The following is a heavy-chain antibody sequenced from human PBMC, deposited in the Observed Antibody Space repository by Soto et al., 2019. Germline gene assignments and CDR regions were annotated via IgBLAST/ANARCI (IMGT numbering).Heavy chain of an antibody. D-gene: IGHD6-19*01. CDR3: ARGRSAVAKTFDC. CDR2: INHSGST. V-gene: IGHV4-34*01. Sequence: QVQLQQWGAGLLKPSETLSLTCAVYGGSFSGYYWSWIRQPPGKGLEWIGEINHSGSTNYNPSLKSRVTIAVDTSKNQFSLKLSSVTAADTAVYYCARGRSAVAKTFDCWGQGTLVTVSS. CDR1: GGSFSGYY. J-gene: IGHJ4*02.